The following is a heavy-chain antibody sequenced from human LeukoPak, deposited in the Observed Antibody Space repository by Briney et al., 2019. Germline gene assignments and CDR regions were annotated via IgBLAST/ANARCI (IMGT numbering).Heavy chain of an antibody. V-gene: IGHV3-7*01. D-gene: IGHD5-24*01. CDR1: EFSFETYW. CDR2: INEDGSEK. J-gene: IGHJ6*03. CDR3: ARGETMDV. Sequence: GGSLRLSCVALEFSFETYWMSWVCQAPGKGPEWVANINEDGSEKHYVGSVRGRFTISRDNADNSLHLQMNSLGPEDMAVYYCARGETMDVWGKGTTVTVSS.